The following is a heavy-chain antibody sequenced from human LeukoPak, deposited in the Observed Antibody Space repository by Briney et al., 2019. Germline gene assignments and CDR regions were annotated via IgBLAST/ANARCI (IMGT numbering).Heavy chain of an antibody. J-gene: IGHJ4*02. Sequence: PPETLSLTCAVYGGSFSGYYWSWIRQPPGKGLEWIGEIYHSGSTNYNPSLKSRVTISVDKSKNQFSLKLSSVTAADTAVYYCARRAKMGDSTLDYWGQGTLVTVSS. CDR3: ARRAKMGDSTLDY. CDR2: IYHSGST. D-gene: IGHD3-22*01. V-gene: IGHV4-34*01. CDR1: GGSFSGYY.